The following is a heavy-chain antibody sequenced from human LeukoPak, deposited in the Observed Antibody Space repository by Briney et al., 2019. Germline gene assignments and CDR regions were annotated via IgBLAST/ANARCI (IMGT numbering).Heavy chain of an antibody. J-gene: IGHJ4*02. D-gene: IGHD2-21*01. CDR3: AQHIVGIGMYYFDQ. Sequence: SETLSLTCSVSGSSIKSNSYYWGWIRLPPGKQLEWIGSAYYNGNTDYNPSLKSRVTISVDTSKNQFSLKLNSVTAADTAVYFCAQHIVGIGMYYFDQWGQGTLVTVSS. CDR1: GSSIKSNSYY. CDR2: AYYNGNT. V-gene: IGHV4-39*01.